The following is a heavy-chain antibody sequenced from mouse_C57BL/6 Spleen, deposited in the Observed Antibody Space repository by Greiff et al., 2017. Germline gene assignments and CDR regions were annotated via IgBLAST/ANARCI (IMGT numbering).Heavy chain of an antibody. J-gene: IGHJ2*01. CDR3: ARSITTVVGLDY. Sequence: QVQLQQPGAELVMPGASVKLSCKASGYTFTSYWMHWVKQRPGQGLEWIGEIDPSDSYTNYNQKFTGKSTLTVDKSSITAYMQLSSLTSEYSAVYYCARSITTVVGLDYWGQGTTLTVAS. CDR1: GYTFTSYW. V-gene: IGHV1-69*01. D-gene: IGHD1-1*01. CDR2: IDPSDSYT.